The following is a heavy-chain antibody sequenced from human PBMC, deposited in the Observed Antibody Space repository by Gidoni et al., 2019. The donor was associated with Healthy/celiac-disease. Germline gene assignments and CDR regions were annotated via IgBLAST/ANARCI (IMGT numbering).Heavy chain of an antibody. CDR3: ARGRDIVVVPAAILTPTDLNWFDP. J-gene: IGHJ5*02. D-gene: IGHD2-2*02. CDR1: GVAFSSYA. V-gene: IGHV1-69*01. Sequence: QVQLVQCEAEVKKPGPSVKVSCMASGVAFSSYANSWVRQAPGQWLEWMGGIIPIFGTANYAQKFQGRGTITAHESTSTAYMELSSLRSEDTAVYYCARGRDIVVVPAAILTPTDLNWFDPWGQGTLVTVSS. CDR2: IIPIFGTA.